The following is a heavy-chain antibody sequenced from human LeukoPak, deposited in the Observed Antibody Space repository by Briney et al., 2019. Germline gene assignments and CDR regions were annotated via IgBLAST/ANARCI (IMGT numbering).Heavy chain of an antibody. CDR3: ASQGKDCSGGSCYSGVRYFDY. Sequence: SETLSLTCAVYVGSVSGYYWSWIRQPPGKGLEWIGEINHSGSTNYNPSLKSRVTISVDTSKNQFSLKLSSVTAADTAVYYCASQGKDCSGGSCYSGVRYFDYWGQGTLVTVSS. D-gene: IGHD2-15*01. V-gene: IGHV4-34*01. CDR1: VGSVSGYY. CDR2: INHSGST. J-gene: IGHJ4*02.